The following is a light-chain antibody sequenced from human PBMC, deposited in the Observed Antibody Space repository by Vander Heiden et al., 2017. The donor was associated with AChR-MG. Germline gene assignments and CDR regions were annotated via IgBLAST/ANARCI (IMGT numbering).Light chain of an antibody. Sequence: QSVLTPPPSVSGAPGQRVTISCTGSSSNIGAGYDVHWYQQLPGTAPKLLIYGNSKRPSGVPDRFSGSKSGTSASLAITGLQAEDEADYYCQSYDSSLSGSWVFGGGTKLTVL. CDR1: SSNIGAGYD. V-gene: IGLV1-40*01. J-gene: IGLJ3*02. CDR3: QSYDSSLSGSWV. CDR2: GNS.